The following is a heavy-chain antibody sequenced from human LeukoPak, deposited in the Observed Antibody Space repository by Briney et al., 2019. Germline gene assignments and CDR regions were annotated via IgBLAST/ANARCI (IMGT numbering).Heavy chain of an antibody. V-gene: IGHV3-7*05. D-gene: IGHD5-24*01. J-gene: IGHJ4*02. CDR2: IKQDGSET. Sequence: QAGGSLRLSCAASGFTFGTYWMSWVRQAPGIGLEWVANIKQDGSETYYVASVRGRFTISRDNAKNSLYLQMNSLRAEDTAVYYCAREAGAPPTTQKWPPIVDCWGQGTLVTVSS. CDR3: AREAGAPPTTQKWPPIVDC. CDR1: GFTFGTYW.